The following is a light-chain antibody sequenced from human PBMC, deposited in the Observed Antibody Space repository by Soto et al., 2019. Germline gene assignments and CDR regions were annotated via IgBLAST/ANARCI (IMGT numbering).Light chain of an antibody. J-gene: IGKJ4*01. CDR1: QSISSY. CDR3: QQSYSTLSLT. Sequence: DIQMTQSPSSLSASVGDRVTITCRASQSISSYLNWYQQKPGKAPKLLIYAASSLQSGVPSSFSGSGSGTDLTLTISSLQPEDFATYYCQQSYSTLSLTFGGGTKVDIK. CDR2: AAS. V-gene: IGKV1-39*01.